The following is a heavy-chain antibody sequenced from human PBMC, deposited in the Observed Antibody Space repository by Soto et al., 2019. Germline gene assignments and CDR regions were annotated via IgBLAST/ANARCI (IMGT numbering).Heavy chain of an antibody. D-gene: IGHD3-10*01. CDR1: GGTFSSFA. V-gene: IGHV1-69*06. Sequence: ASVKVSCKASGGTFSSFAISWVRQAPGQGLEWMGGLIPFFGTANYAQKFQDRVTITADKSTSTAYMGLSSLRSEDTAVYYCASPYGSGSFDYYYGMDVWGQGTTVTVSS. CDR2: LIPFFGTA. J-gene: IGHJ6*02. CDR3: ASPYGSGSFDYYYGMDV.